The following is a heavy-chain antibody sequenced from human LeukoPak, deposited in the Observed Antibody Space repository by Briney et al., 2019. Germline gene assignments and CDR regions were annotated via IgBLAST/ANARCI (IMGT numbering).Heavy chain of an antibody. CDR1: GGSISSYY. J-gene: IGHJ5*02. CDR2: IYTSGST. CDR3: ARVADYYDSSGWWPGQRFVWFDP. V-gene: IGHV4-4*07. Sequence: SETLSLTCTVSGGSISSYYWSWIRQPAGKGLEWIGRIYTSGSTNYNPSLKSRVTMSVDTSKNQFSLKLSSVTAADTAVYYCARVADYYDSSGWWPGQRFVWFDPWGQGTLVTVSS. D-gene: IGHD3-22*01.